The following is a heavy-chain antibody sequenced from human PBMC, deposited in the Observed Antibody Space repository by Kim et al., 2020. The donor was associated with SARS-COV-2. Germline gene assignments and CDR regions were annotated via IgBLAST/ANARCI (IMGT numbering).Heavy chain of an antibody. J-gene: IGHJ3*01. D-gene: IGHD1-1*01. CDR1: GFTFSDSP. CDR2: IRSKANSYAT. Sequence: GGSLRLSCAASGFTFSDSPMHWVRQASGKGLEWVGRIRSKANSYATSYAASVKGRITIARDDSEITAYLQMNSLKTEDTAVYYCTRIPGTTVAFWGAFDV. CDR3: TRIPGTTVAFWGAFDV. V-gene: IGHV3-73*01.